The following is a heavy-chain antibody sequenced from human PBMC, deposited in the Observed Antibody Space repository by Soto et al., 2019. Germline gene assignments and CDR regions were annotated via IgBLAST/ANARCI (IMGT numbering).Heavy chain of an antibody. J-gene: IGHJ6*03. V-gene: IGHV5-51*01. CDR2: IYPGDSDT. CDR3: ARHGAAAPYGEKHYYYYMDV. Sequence: PGESLKISCKGSGYSFTSYWIGWVRQMPGKGLEWMGIIYPGDSDTRYSPSFQGQVTISADKSISTAYLQWSSLKASDTAMYYCARHGAAAPYGEKHYYYYMDVWGKGTTVTVSS. D-gene: IGHD6-13*01. CDR1: GYSFTSYW.